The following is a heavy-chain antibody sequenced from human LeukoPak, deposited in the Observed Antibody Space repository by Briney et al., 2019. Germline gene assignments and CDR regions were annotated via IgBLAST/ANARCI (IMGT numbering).Heavy chain of an antibody. V-gene: IGHV3-23*01. J-gene: IGHJ4*02. CDR3: SKGLAPTGTTHTAAGY. CDR2: ISTSGGNT. D-gene: IGHD1-1*01. Sequence: GGSLRLSCTVSGFTFSPYAMSWVRQAPGKGLEWVSSISTSGGNTYYADSVKGRFTISRNNSKNTLYLRMNSLRAEDSGVYYCSKGLAPTGTTHTAAGYWGQGTLVTVSS. CDR1: GFTFSPYA.